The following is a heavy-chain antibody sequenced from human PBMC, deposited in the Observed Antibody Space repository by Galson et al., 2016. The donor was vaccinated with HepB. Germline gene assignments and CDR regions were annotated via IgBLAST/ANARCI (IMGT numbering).Heavy chain of an antibody. D-gene: IGHD2/OR15-2a*01. CDR2: DSMDGRRK. CDR3: AKRHEYCPPVGCSVDY. CDR1: GFTFSQRG. J-gene: IGHJ4*02. V-gene: IGHV3-30*18. Sequence: SLRLSCAASGFTFSQRGMHWVRQAQGKGLEWVAADSMDGRRKFYADSVKGRFTISRDNSNNMLFLQMSSLRVDDTAVYYCAKRHEYCPPVGCSVDYWGQGTLVSVSS.